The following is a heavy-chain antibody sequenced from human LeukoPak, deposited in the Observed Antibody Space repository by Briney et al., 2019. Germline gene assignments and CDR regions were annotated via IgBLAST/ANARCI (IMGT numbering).Heavy chain of an antibody. CDR2: ISWNSGSI. V-gene: IGHV3-9*01. Sequence: GGSLRLSCAASGFTFDDYAMHWVRQAPGKGLEWVSGISWNSGSIGYADSVKGRFTISRDNAKNSLYLQMNSLRAEDTALYYCAKDIERSRGYGYGYDYWGQGTLVTVSS. D-gene: IGHD5-18*01. CDR3: AKDIERSRGYGYGYDY. CDR1: GFTFDDYA. J-gene: IGHJ4*02.